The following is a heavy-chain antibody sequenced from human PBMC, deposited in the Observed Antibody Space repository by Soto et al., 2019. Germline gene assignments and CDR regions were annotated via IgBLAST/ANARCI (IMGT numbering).Heavy chain of an antibody. Sequence: GGSLRLSCAASGFTFSSYAMHWVRQAPGKGLEWVAVISYDGSNKYYADSVKGRFTISRDNSKNTLYLQMNSLRAEDTAVYYCARAILRITGDSFDYWGQGTLVTVSS. CDR3: ARAILRITGDSFDY. D-gene: IGHD7-27*01. J-gene: IGHJ4*02. CDR2: ISYDGSNK. V-gene: IGHV3-30*04. CDR1: GFTFSSYA.